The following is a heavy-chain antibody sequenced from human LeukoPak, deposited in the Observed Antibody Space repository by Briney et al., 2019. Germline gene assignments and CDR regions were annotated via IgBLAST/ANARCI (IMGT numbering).Heavy chain of an antibody. CDR3: ARDDGATSANAFDI. V-gene: IGHV1-2*02. J-gene: IGHJ3*02. CDR1: GYTFTAYY. CDR2: LNPKSGAT. D-gene: IGHD5-24*01. Sequence: ASVKVSCKASGYTFTAYYMHWVRQAPGQGLEWMGWLNPKSGATNYAQKLQGRVAMTWDTSISTAYMELSSLRSDDMAVYYCARDDGATSANAFDIWGEGTMVTVSS.